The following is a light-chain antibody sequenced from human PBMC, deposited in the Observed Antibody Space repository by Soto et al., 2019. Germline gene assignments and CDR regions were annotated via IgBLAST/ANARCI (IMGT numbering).Light chain of an antibody. Sequence: QSVLTQAPSASGAPGQSVTMSCSGSRSNIGTNTVNWYQQRPGTPPKFLIYDNYRRPSGAPDRFSGSQSGTSASLAISGLQSEDEADYYCSAWDDSLNRPVFGGGTKVTVL. CDR2: DNY. V-gene: IGLV1-44*01. CDR1: RSNIGTNT. CDR3: SAWDDSLNRPV. J-gene: IGLJ2*01.